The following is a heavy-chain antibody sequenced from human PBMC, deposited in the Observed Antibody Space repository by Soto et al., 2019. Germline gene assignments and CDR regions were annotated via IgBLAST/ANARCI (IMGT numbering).Heavy chain of an antibody. J-gene: IGHJ4*02. CDR1: GFTFSSYW. CDR3: ARRVAAAAPYYFDY. D-gene: IGHD6-13*01. V-gene: IGHV3-74*01. Sequence: PGGSLRLSCVASGFTFSSYWMHWVRQAPGKGLVWVSRINSDGSSTSYADSVKGRFTISRDNVKNTLYLQMNSLRVEDTAVYYCARRVAAAAPYYFDYWGQGSQVTVSS. CDR2: INSDGSST.